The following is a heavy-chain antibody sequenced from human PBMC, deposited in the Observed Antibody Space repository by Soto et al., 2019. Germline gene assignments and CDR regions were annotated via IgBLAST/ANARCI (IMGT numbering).Heavy chain of an antibody. V-gene: IGHV3-21*01. J-gene: IGHJ5*02. CDR3: XXXPTAXTSRFXP. CDR1: GFTFSSYS. Sequence: XRLSCAASGFTFSSYSMNWVRQAPGKGLEWVSSISSSSSYIYYADSVKGRFTISRDNAKNSLYPQMNSLRAEDTAVYYXXXXPTAXTSRFXPXXXGTLVTVSS. CDR2: ISSSSSYI. D-gene: IGHD4-4*01.